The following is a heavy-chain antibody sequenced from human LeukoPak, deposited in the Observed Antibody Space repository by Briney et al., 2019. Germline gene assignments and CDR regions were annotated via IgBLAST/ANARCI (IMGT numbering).Heavy chain of an antibody. J-gene: IGHJ4*02. CDR3: AREIGLRIDF. V-gene: IGHV3-48*03. CDR1: EFTFSSYE. D-gene: IGHD5/OR15-5a*01. Sequence: GGSLRLSCAASEFTFSSYEMTCVRQAPGKGLEWVSYISSSGNSIYYADSVKGRFTISRDNAKNSLYLQMNNLRAEDTAVYFCAREIGLRIDFWGQGTLVTVSS. CDR2: ISSSGNSI.